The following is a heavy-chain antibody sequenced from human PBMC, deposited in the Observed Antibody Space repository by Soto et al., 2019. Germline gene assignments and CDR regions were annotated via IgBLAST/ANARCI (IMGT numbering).Heavy chain of an antibody. CDR2: VSAYNGNT. CDR1: GYSFSNYG. Sequence: QVQLVQSGIQVRRPGASVTVSCKASGYSFSNYGIGWVRQAPGQGLEWMGWVSAYNGNTKYVQKYQDRVTMSTATSTTTAYMELKSLRSDDTAVYYCARASRLWSGYLIDFWGPGTLVTVSS. CDR3: ARASRLWSGYLIDF. J-gene: IGHJ4*02. D-gene: IGHD3-3*01. V-gene: IGHV1-18*01.